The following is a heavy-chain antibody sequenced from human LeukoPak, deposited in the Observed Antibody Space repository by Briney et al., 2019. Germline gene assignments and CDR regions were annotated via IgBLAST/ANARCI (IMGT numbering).Heavy chain of an antibody. CDR3: ARTMIVVDQYYFDY. CDR1: GGSISSGGYS. CDR2: IYHSGST. J-gene: IGHJ4*02. Sequence: SETLSLTCTVSGGSISSGGYSWSWIRQPPGKSLEWIGYIYHSGSTYYNPSLKSRVTISVDRSKNQFSLKLSSVTAADTAVYYCARTMIVVDQYYFDYWGQGTLVTVSS. D-gene: IGHD3-22*01. V-gene: IGHV4-30-2*01.